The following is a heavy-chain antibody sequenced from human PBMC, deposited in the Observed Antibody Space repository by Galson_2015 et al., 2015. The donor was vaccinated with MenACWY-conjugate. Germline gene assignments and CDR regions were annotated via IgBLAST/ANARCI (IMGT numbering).Heavy chain of an antibody. CDR3: ARQDTSMLMGDWFDP. D-gene: IGHD5-18*01. V-gene: IGHV3-48*04. Sequence: SLRLSCAASGFTFNTYNMNWVRQAPGKGLEWVSYISASRTTIYSADSVKGRFTISRDNAKNSLYLQMNSLRAEDAALYYCARQDTSMLMGDWFDPWGQGTLVTVSS. CDR2: ISASRTTI. CDR1: GFTFNTYN. J-gene: IGHJ5*02.